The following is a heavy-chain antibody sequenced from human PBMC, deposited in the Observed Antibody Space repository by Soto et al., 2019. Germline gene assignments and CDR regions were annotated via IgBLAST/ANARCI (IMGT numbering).Heavy chain of an antibody. Sequence: SETLSLTCTVSGGSISSSDYYWAWIRQPPGKGLEWIGSMLYSGLTYYNPSLKSRVTLSVDTSKNQFSVRLNSVTASDTAVYYCAPLSVSLSGPYGIHVWGQGTTVTVSS. CDR1: GGSISSSDYY. V-gene: IGHV4-39*01. J-gene: IGHJ6*02. D-gene: IGHD2-15*01. CDR3: APLSVSLSGPYGIHV. CDR2: MLYSGLT.